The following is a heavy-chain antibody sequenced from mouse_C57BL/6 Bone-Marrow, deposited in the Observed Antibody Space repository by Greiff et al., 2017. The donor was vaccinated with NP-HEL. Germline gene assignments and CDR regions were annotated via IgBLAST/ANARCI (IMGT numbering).Heavy chain of an antibody. J-gene: IGHJ3*01. D-gene: IGHD2-4*01. V-gene: IGHV1-15*01. CDR3: TRGGLRPWFAY. CDR2: IDPETGGT. CDR1: GYTFTDYE. Sequence: VQLQQSGAELVRPGASVTLSCKASGYTFTDYEMHWVKQTPVHGLEWIGAIDPETGGTAYNQKFKGKAILTADKSSSTAYMELRSLTSEDSDVYYCTRGGLRPWFAYWGQGTLVTVSA.